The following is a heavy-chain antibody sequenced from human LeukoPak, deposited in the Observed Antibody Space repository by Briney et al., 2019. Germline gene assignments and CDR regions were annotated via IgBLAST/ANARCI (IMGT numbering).Heavy chain of an antibody. Sequence: GGSLRLSCAASGFTFSSYGMHWVRQAPGKGLEWVAVIWYDGSYKYYTDSVKGRLTISRDNSKNTLYLQMNSLRAEDTAVYYCARLGFDYWGQGTLVTVSS. CDR3: ARLGFDY. CDR1: GFTFSSYG. CDR2: IWYDGSYK. V-gene: IGHV3-33*01. D-gene: IGHD7-27*01. J-gene: IGHJ4*02.